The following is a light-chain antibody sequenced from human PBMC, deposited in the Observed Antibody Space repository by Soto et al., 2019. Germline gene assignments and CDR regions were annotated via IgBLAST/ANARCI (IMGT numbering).Light chain of an antibody. Sequence: EIVLTQSPATLALSPGERATLSCRASQSVSNYLAWYQQKPGQAPRLLISDASNRATGIPARFSGSGSGTDFTLTISSLEPEDFAVYFCQQRGSWPLITFGQGTRLEIK. V-gene: IGKV3-11*01. CDR2: DAS. CDR3: QQRGSWPLIT. J-gene: IGKJ5*01. CDR1: QSVSNY.